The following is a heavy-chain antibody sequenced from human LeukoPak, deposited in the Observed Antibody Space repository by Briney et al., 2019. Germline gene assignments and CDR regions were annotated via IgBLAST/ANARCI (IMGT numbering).Heavy chain of an antibody. CDR3: AASLPNIVVVPATKGPFGY. D-gene: IGHD2-2*01. V-gene: IGHV3-33*01. Sequence: GGSLRLSCAASGFTFSSYGMHWVRQAPGKGLEWVTVIWYDGSNKYYADSVKGRFTISRDNSKNTLYLQMNSLRAEDTAVYYCAASLPNIVVVPATKGPFGYWGQGTLVTVSS. CDR1: GFTFSSYG. CDR2: IWYDGSNK. J-gene: IGHJ4*02.